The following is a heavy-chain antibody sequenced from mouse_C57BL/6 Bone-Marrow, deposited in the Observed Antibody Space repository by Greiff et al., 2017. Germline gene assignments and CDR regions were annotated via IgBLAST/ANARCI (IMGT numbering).Heavy chain of an antibody. D-gene: IGHD2-4*01. Sequence: EVQLQQSGAELVRPGASVKLSCTASGFNIKDDYMHWVKQRPEQGLEWIGWIDPENGDTEYASKFQGKATITADKSSNTAYLQLSSLTSEDTAVYYCTGDYDNYWGQGTTLTVSS. CDR1: GFNIKDDY. V-gene: IGHV14-4*01. J-gene: IGHJ2*01. CDR2: IDPENGDT. CDR3: TGDYDNY.